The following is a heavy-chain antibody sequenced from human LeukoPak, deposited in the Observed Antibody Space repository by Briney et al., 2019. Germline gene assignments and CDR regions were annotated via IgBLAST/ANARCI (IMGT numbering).Heavy chain of an antibody. Sequence: SETLSLTCTVSGGSVSGHYWDWIRQPPGKGLEWIGYIYYTGDTNYNPSLKSRVTISVDTTKNQLSLKLTSVTAADTAVYYCARNSGWYRVDFRGQGTLVTVSS. CDR3: ARNSGWYRVDF. CDR2: IYYTGDT. J-gene: IGHJ4*02. D-gene: IGHD6-19*01. CDR1: GGSVSGHY. V-gene: IGHV4-59*02.